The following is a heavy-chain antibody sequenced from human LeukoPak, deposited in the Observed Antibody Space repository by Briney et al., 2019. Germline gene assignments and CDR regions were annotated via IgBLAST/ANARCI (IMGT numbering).Heavy chain of an antibody. V-gene: IGHV4-59*01. D-gene: IGHD4-11*01. CDR1: GGSISSYY. J-gene: IGHJ6*03. Sequence: SETLSLTCTVSGGSISSYYWSWSRQPPGTGLEWIGYIYYSGSTNYNPSLKSRVTISVDTSKNQFSLKLSSVTAADTAVYYCARSSDSIYYYYMDVWGKGTTVTVSS. CDR3: ARSSDSIYYYYMDV. CDR2: IYYSGST.